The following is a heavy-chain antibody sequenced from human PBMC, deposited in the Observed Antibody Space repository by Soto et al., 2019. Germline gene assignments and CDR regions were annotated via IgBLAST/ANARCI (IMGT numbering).Heavy chain of an antibody. J-gene: IGHJ4*02. Sequence: GGSLRLSCAASGFTFSTYSMNCVRQAPGKGLEWVSSISGSTTYIYYADSVKGRFTISRDNAKNSLYLQMNSLRAEDTAVYYCARDLYDTSGYYNIDYWRQGTLVTVSS. CDR3: ARDLYDTSGYYNIDY. CDR2: ISGSTTYI. D-gene: IGHD3-22*01. CDR1: GFTFSTYS. V-gene: IGHV3-21*01.